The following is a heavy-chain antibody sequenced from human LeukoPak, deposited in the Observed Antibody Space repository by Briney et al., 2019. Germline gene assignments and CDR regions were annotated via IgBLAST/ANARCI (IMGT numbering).Heavy chain of an antibody. D-gene: IGHD6-19*01. V-gene: IGHV3-7*04. CDR2: IKQDGSAK. Sequence: GGSLRLSCAASGFAFSNFRMGWARQTPGKGLEWVANIKQDGSAKTYGDSVKGRFTISRDNARNALYLQMNSLRAEDTAVYYCTRVAGSIDYWGQGTLVTVSS. CDR1: GFAFSNFR. J-gene: IGHJ4*02. CDR3: TRVAGSIDY.